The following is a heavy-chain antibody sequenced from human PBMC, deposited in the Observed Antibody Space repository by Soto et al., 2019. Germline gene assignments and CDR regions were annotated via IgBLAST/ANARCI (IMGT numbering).Heavy chain of an antibody. CDR2: ISGYTGYA. Sequence: QVQLVQSGGEVKRPGASVKVACKTSGYSFARFGIPRVRQAPGQGLEWMGWISGYTGYANYSERIEDRVTLSADPSTSTALMELGSLRSDDTAVYYCALDTRNYLASGGKGPLFTVPS. D-gene: IGHD1-7*01. V-gene: IGHV1-18*01. CDR1: GYSFARFG. CDR3: ALDTRNYLAS. J-gene: IGHJ4*02.